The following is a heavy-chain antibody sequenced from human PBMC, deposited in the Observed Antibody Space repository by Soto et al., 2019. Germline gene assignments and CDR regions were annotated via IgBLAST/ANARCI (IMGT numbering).Heavy chain of an antibody. CDR2: VSHDGRNT. J-gene: IGHJ4*02. V-gene: IGHV3-30*03. CDR3: ARGGRQWLVTSDFNY. D-gene: IGHD6-19*01. Sequence: VQLVESGGGVVQPGRSLRISCAASGFTFSDYAMHWVRQAPGKGLEWVAVVSHDGRNTHYADSVKGRFTISRASSKNTVSLEMTSLRAEDTAVYYCARGGRQWLVTSDFNYWGQGALVTVSS. CDR1: GFTFSDYA.